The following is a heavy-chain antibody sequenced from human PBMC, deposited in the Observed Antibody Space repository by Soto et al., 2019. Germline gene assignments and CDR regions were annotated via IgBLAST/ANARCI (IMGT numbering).Heavy chain of an antibody. V-gene: IGHV3-23*01. CDR2: ISGSCGST. D-gene: IGHD5-12*01. J-gene: IGHJ4*02. CDR3: AKDEGYSCLRYFDC. CDR1: GFTFSSYA. Sequence: EVQLLESGGGLIQPGGSLRLSCAASGFTFSSYAMSWVRQAPGKGLEWVSAISGSCGSTYYADYVKGRFTISRDNSKSTLYLQTYSLRAADSSVYYCAKDEGYSCLRYFDCWGQRTLVTVSS.